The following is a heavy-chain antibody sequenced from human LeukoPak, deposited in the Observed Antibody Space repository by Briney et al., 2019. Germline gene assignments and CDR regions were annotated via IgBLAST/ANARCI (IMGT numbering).Heavy chain of an antibody. Sequence: GGSLRLSCAASGFTFHDYAMHWVRQAPGKGLEWVSGISGRDGSTYYADSVKGRFTISRDNAKNSLYLQMDSLRAEDTAVYYCARPRGCSSNRCNNFDYWGQGALVTVSS. J-gene: IGHJ4*02. V-gene: IGHV3-20*04. CDR3: ARPRGCSSNRCNNFDY. D-gene: IGHD2-2*01. CDR2: ISGRDGST. CDR1: GFTFHDYA.